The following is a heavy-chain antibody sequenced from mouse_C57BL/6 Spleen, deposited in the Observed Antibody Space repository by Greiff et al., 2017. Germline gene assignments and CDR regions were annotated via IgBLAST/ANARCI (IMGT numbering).Heavy chain of an antibody. Sequence: QVQLQQSGPGLVAPSQSLSITCTVSGFSLTSYAISWVRQPPGKGLEWLGVIWPGGGTNYNSALISRMSISKVNPKSQVFLTMNSLQSDDTAKYYGAKKAPSRSDIDYWGQGTTLTVSS. J-gene: IGHJ2*01. V-gene: IGHV2-9-1*01. CDR1: GFSLTSYA. CDR3: AKKAPSRSDIDY. CDR2: IWPGGGT. D-gene: IGHD3-1*01.